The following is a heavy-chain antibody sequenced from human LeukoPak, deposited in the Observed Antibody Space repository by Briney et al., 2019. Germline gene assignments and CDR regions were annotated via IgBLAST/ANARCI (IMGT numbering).Heavy chain of an antibody. CDR3: AKDLTTVTTGDY. Sequence: GGTLRLSCAASGFTFSNFAMSWVRQAPGKGLEWVSSISGSGGSTYYADSVKGRFTISRDNSKNTLYLHMNSLRAEDTAVYYCAKDLTTVTTGDYWGQGTLVTVSS. J-gene: IGHJ4*02. CDR1: GFTFSNFA. V-gene: IGHV3-23*01. CDR2: ISGSGGST. D-gene: IGHD4-17*01.